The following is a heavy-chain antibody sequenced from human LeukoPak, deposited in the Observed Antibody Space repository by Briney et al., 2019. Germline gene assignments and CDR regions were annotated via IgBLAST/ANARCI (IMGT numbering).Heavy chain of an antibody. CDR3: ARDLGGIYFDY. D-gene: IGHD1-26*01. Sequence: SETLSLTCTVSGGSFGTYYWSWIRQPPGKGLEWIGSIHFSGSTNYNPSLRSRVTISVDTSKNQLSLKLSSVTAADTAVYYCARDLGGIYFDYWGQGTLVTVSS. CDR2: IHFSGST. V-gene: IGHV4-59*01. J-gene: IGHJ4*02. CDR1: GGSFGTYY.